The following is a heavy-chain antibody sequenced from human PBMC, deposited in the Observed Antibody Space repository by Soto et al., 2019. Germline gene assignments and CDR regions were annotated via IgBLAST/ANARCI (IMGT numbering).Heavy chain of an antibody. V-gene: IGHV3-48*02. CDR2: ITSDTKTI. Sequence: EVRLVESGGALVQRGGSLTLSCAASGFRFSIYSMNWVRQAPGKGLEWSAYITSDTKTIKYAESVKGRLTISRDNAKNSVYLQMNNLSDEDTAVYYCARSVEGHFDYWGQGTVVTVSS. CDR1: GFRFSIYS. D-gene: IGHD6-19*01. CDR3: ARSVEGHFDY. J-gene: IGHJ4*02.